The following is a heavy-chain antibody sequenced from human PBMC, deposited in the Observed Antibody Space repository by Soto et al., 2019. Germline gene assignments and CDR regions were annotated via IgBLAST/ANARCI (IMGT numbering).Heavy chain of an antibody. V-gene: IGHV1-8*02. Sequence: ASVKVSCKASGYTFTNFHFNWVRQATGQGLEWIGWMNPYSGDTGYAQNFQGRVTMTRDTSINTAYMEMTSLKSDDTAVYYCARGSPGPVDHWGQGTPVTVSS. CDR3: ARGSPGPVDH. D-gene: IGHD3-10*01. J-gene: IGHJ4*02. CDR1: GYTFTNFH. CDR2: MNPYSGDT.